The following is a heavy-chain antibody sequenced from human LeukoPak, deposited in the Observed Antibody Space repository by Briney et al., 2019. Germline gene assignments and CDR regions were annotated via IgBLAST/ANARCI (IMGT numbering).Heavy chain of an antibody. J-gene: IGHJ5*02. CDR3: ARGGLERRGVYNWFDP. D-gene: IGHD1-1*01. Sequence: GASVKVSYKASGYAFTGYYMHWGRQAPGQGLEWMGWINPNSGGTNYAQKFQGRVTMTRDTSISTAYMELSRLRSDDTAVYYCARGGLERRGVYNWFDPWGQGTLVTVSS. CDR2: INPNSGGT. CDR1: GYAFTGYY. V-gene: IGHV1-2*02.